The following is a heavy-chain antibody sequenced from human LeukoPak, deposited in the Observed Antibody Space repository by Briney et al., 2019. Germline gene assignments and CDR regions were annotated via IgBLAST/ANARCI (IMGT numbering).Heavy chain of an antibody. CDR2: MFYSGST. CDR3: ARGPWFDP. CDR1: GGSIRSYY. V-gene: IGHV4-59*01. J-gene: IGHJ5*02. Sequence: SETLSLTCTVSGGSIRSYYWSWIRQPPGKGLEWIGYMFYSGSTNYNPSLRSRVTISVDTSKNQFSLKLTSVTAADTAVYYCARGPWFDPWGQGTLVTVSS.